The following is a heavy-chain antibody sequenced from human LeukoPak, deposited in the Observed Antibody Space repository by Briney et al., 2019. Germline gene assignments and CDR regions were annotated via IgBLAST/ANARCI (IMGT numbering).Heavy chain of an antibody. CDR1: GGFVSSSSYY. CDR2: IYYSGTT. CDR3: ARHGGAAAAIDY. D-gene: IGHD6-13*01. V-gene: IGHV4-39*01. Sequence: SETLSLTCTVSGGFVSSSSYYWGWIRQPPGRGLEWIGSIYYSGTTYYIPSLKSRITISVDTSKNQFSLKLNSVTAADTAVYYCARHGGAAAAIDYWGQGTLVTVSS. J-gene: IGHJ4*02.